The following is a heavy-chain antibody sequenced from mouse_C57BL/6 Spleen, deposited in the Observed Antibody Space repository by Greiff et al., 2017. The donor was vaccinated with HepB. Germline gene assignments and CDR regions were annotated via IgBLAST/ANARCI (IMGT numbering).Heavy chain of an antibody. V-gene: IGHV5-9-1*02. CDR1: GFTFSSYA. CDR2: ISSGGDYI. J-gene: IGHJ4*01. Sequence: EVMLVESGEGLVKPGGSLKLSCAASGFTFSSYAMSWVRQTPEKRLEWVAYISSGGDYIYYADTVKGRFTISIDNARNTLYLQLSSLKSADTAMYYCTRIRGNGYYAMAYWGQGTSVTVSS. CDR3: TRIRGNGYYAMAY. D-gene: IGHD2-1*01.